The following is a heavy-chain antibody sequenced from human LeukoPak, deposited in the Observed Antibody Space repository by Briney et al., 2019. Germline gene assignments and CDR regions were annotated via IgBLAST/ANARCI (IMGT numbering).Heavy chain of an antibody. CDR1: GFTFSSYW. Sequence: GGSLRLSCAASGFTFSSYWMLWVRQAPGKGLVWVSHINTDASSTSYADSAKGRFTISRDNAKNTLYLQMNSLTAEDTAVYYCAKGYYMDVWGKGTTVTVSS. CDR3: AKGYYMDV. CDR2: INTDASST. J-gene: IGHJ6*03. V-gene: IGHV3-74*01.